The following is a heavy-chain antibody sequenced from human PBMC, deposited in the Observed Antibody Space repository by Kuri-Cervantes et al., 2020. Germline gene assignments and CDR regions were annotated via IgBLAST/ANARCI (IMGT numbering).Heavy chain of an antibody. CDR1: GFTFNNYA. J-gene: IGHJ4*02. CDR2: ISGGGGAT. CDR3: ARDQYSSSWYPDY. Sequence: GESLKISCAASGFTFNNYAMSWVRQAPGKGLEWVSAISGGGGATFSADSVKGRFTISRDNSKNTLYLQMNSLRAEDTAVYYCARDQYSSSWYPDYWGQGTLVTVSS. V-gene: IGHV3-23*01. D-gene: IGHD6-13*01.